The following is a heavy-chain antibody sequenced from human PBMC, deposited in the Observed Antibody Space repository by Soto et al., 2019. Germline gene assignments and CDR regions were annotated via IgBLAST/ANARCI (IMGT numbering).Heavy chain of an antibody. CDR1: GFNFGPFW. CDR3: VRDRGYPDSFDI. V-gene: IGHV3-74*01. J-gene: IGHJ3*02. D-gene: IGHD3-10*01. Sequence: GGSLRLSCAASGFNFGPFWMHWVRQAPGKGLVWVSHINSDGTTIVYADSVKGRFTISRDNAKNTLYLQMNSLRVEDTAVYFCVRDRGYPDSFDIWGQGTLVTVSS. CDR2: INSDGTTI.